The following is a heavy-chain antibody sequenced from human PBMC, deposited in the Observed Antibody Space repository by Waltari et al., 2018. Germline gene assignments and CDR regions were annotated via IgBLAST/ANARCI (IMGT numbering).Heavy chain of an antibody. CDR1: GFTVSSNY. CDR2: IYSGGST. D-gene: IGHD4-4*01. Sequence: EVQLVESGGGLIQPGGSLRLSCAASGFTVSSNYMSWVRQAPGKGLAWVSVIYSGGSTYYADSVKGRFTISRDNSKNTLYLQMNSLRAEDTAVYYCARGGYSSYWYFDLWGRGTLVTVSS. J-gene: IGHJ2*01. V-gene: IGHV3-53*01. CDR3: ARGGYSSYWYFDL.